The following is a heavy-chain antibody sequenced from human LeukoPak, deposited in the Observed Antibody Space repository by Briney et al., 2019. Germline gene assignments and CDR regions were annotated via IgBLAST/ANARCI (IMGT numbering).Heavy chain of an antibody. D-gene: IGHD1-26*01. CDR1: GYSFTSYG. Sequence: ASVTVSCKASGYSFTSYGISWVRQAPGQGLEWMGWISAYNGNTNYPQKLQGRVTMTTDTSTSTAYMELRSLRSDDTAVYYCARDPAVTIVGATLFDYWGQGTLVTVSS. CDR3: ARDPAVTIVGATLFDY. CDR2: ISAYNGNT. V-gene: IGHV1-18*01. J-gene: IGHJ4*02.